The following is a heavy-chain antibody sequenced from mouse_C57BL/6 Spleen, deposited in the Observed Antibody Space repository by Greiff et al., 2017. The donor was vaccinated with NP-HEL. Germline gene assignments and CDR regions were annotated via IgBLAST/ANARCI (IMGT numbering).Heavy chain of an antibody. CDR2: IYPGDGDT. CDR1: GYAFSSYW. Sequence: QVQLQQSGAELVKPGASVKISCKASGYAFSSYWMNWVKQRPGKGLEWIGQIYPGDGDTNYNGKFKGKATLTADKSSSTAYMQLSSLTSEDSAVYFCAGDYYGSSYRWFAYWGQGTLVTVSA. V-gene: IGHV1-80*01. D-gene: IGHD1-1*01. CDR3: AGDYYGSSYRWFAY. J-gene: IGHJ3*01.